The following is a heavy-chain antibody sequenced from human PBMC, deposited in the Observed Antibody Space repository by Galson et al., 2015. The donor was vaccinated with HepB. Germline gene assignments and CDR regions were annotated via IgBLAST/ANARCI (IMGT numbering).Heavy chain of an antibody. J-gene: IGHJ4*02. D-gene: IGHD5/OR15-5a*01. Sequence: SLRLSCAASGFTFSSYGFHWVRQAPGKGLEWVALIPADGSSNYYADSVKGRFTISRDNSQNTLCLQMNSLRVEDTGVYYCAKDAIQNVYDPFDHWGQGALVTVSS. CDR3: AKDAIQNVYDPFDH. CDR1: GFTFSSYG. CDR2: IPADGSSN. V-gene: IGHV3-30*02.